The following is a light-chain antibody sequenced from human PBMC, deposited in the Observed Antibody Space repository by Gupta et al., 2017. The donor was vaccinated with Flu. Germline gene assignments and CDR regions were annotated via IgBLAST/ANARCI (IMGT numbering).Light chain of an antibody. J-gene: IGKJ4*01. CDR1: QSINNW. CDR2: KAS. V-gene: IGKV1-5*03. CDR3: QQYGLT. Sequence: DIQMTQSPSTLSASVGDRVTITCRASQSINNWLAWYQQKPGKAPKLQIYKASSLESGVPSRFSGSGSGTEFTLTISSLQPDDFATYYCQQYGLTFGGGTKVEIK.